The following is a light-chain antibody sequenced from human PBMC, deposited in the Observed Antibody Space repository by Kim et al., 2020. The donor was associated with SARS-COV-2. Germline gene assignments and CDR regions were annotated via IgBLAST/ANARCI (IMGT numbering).Light chain of an antibody. J-gene: IGLJ3*02. CDR3: SAWDISLSGWV. V-gene: IGLV10-54*01. CDR2: RNN. Sequence: QTTTLTCTGNRNNVGNEGAAWLQQHQGHPPKLLSYRNNNRPSGISERLSASRSGDTASLTISGLQPEDEADYYCSAWDISLSGWVFGGGTKVTVL. CDR1: RNNVGNEG.